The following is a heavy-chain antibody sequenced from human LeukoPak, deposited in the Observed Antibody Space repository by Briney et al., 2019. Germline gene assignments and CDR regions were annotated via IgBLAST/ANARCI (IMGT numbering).Heavy chain of an antibody. CDR1: GGSISSYY. J-gene: IGHJ4*02. D-gene: IGHD6-13*01. V-gene: IGHV4-59*01. Sequence: SETLSLTCTVSGGSISSYYWSWIRQPPGKGLEWFGYIYYSGSTNYNPSLKSRVTISVDTSKNQFSLKLSSVTAADTAVYYCASSWYANYWGQGTLVTVSS. CDR3: ASSWYANY. CDR2: IYYSGST.